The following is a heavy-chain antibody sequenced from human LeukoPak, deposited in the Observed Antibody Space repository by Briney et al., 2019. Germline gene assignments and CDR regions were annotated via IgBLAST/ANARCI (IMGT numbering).Heavy chain of an antibody. V-gene: IGHV1-18*01. CDR2: ISAYNGNT. CDR3: ARARIYGGKVGYYYMDV. Sequence: GASVKVSCKASGYTFTSYGISWVRQAPGQGLEWMGWISAYNGNTNYAQKLQGRVTMTTDTSTSTAYMELRSLRSDDTAVYYCARARIYGGKVGYYYMDVWGKGTTVTVSS. D-gene: IGHD4-23*01. CDR1: GYTFTSYG. J-gene: IGHJ6*03.